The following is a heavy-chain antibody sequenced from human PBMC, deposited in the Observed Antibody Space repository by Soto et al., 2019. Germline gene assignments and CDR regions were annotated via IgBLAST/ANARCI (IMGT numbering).Heavy chain of an antibody. V-gene: IGHV1-69*01. CDR1: GGTFSSYA. D-gene: IGHD4-17*01. CDR3: ARVGGDDYGDYSDY. Sequence: QVQLVQSGAEVKKPGSSVKVSCKASGGTFSSYAISWVRQAHGQGLEWMGGIIPIFGTANYAQKFQGRVTITADESTSTAYMELSSLRSEDTAVYYCARVGGDDYGDYSDYWGQGTLVTVSS. J-gene: IGHJ4*02. CDR2: IIPIFGTA.